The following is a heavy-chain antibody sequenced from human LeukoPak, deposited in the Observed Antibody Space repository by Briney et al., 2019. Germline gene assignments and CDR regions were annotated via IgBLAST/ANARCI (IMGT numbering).Heavy chain of an antibody. CDR1: GGSISSYY. J-gene: IGHJ5*02. D-gene: IGHD6-13*01. CDR3: ARSRGIAAAGTSRGFDP. V-gene: IGHV4-4*07. CDR2: IYTSGST. Sequence: SETLSLTCTVSGGSISSYYWSWIRQPAGKGLEWIGRIYTSGSTNYNPSLKSRVTMSVDTSKNQFSLKLSSVAAADTAVYYCARSRGIAAAGTSRGFDPWGQGTLVTVSS.